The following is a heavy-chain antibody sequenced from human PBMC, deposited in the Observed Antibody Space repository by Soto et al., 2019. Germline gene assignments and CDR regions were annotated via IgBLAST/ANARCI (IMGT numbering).Heavy chain of an antibody. D-gene: IGHD4-4*01. V-gene: IGHV4-4*02. J-gene: IGHJ4*02. CDR3: AHLGYSNYDSQDY. CDR2: IYHSGST. Sequence: PSETLSLTCAVSGGSISSSNWWSWVRQPPGKGLEWIGEIYHSGSTNYNPSLKSRVTISVDKSKNQFSLKLSSVTAADTAVYYCAHLGYSNYDSQDYWGQGTLVTVSS. CDR1: GGSISSSNW.